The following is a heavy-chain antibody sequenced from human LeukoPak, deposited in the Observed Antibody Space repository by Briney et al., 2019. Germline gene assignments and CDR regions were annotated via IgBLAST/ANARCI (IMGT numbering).Heavy chain of an antibody. CDR1: GGSFSGYY. V-gene: IGHV4-34*01. Sequence: SETLSLTCAVYGGSFSGYYWSWIRQPPGKGLEWIGEINHSGSTNYNPSLKSRVTISVDTSKNQFSLKLSSVTAADTAVYYRAREPRWLQSKGGFDYWGQGTLVTVSS. J-gene: IGHJ4*02. CDR3: AREPRWLQSKGGFDY. CDR2: INHSGST. D-gene: IGHD5-24*01.